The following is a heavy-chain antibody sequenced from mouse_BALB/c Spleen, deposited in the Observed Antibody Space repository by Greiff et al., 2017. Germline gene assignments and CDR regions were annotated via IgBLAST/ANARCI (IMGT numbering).Heavy chain of an antibody. V-gene: IGHV5-12-1*01. CDR1: GFAFSSYD. J-gene: IGHJ4*01. CDR3: ARHYDYDDAMDY. Sequence: EVKLVESGGGLVKPGGSLKLSCAASGFAFSSYDLSWVRQTPEKRLEWVAYISSGGGSTYYPDTVKGRFTISRDNAKNTLYLQMSSLKSEDTAMYYCARHYDYDDAMDYWGQGTSVTVSS. D-gene: IGHD2-4*01. CDR2: ISSGGGST.